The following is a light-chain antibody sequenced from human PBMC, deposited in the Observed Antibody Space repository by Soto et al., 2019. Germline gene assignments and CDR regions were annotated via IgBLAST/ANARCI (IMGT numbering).Light chain of an antibody. Sequence: EIVLTQSPGTLSLSPGERATISCRASHSVSSSYLALYQQKPGQAPRLLIYGASSRATGIPDRFSGSGSGTDFTLTISRLEPEDFAVYYCQQYGSSPPITFGQGTRLEIK. J-gene: IGKJ5*01. V-gene: IGKV3-20*01. CDR1: HSVSSSY. CDR3: QQYGSSPPIT. CDR2: GAS.